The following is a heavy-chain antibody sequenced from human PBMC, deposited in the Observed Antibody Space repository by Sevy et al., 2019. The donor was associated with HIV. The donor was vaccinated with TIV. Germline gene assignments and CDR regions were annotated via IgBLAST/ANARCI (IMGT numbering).Heavy chain of an antibody. J-gene: IGHJ4*02. CDR3: ARERTYLFDY. V-gene: IGHV3-33*01. CDR2: IWFDGSNI. CDR1: GFTFGSYG. Sequence: GGSLRLSCVASGFTFGSYGMLWVRQAPGKGLEWVADIWFDGSNIHYADSVRGRFTISRDNSKNTLSLQMSSLRAEDTAVYYCARERTYLFDYCGQGTLVTSPQ.